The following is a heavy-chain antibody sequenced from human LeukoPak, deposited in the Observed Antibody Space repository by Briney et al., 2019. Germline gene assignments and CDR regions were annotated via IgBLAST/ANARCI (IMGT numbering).Heavy chain of an antibody. J-gene: IGHJ4*02. CDR1: GYTLTELS. CDR2: FDPEDGET. Sequence: ASVKVSCKVSGYTLTELSMHWVRQAPGKGLEWMGGFDPEDGETIYAQKFQGRVTMTEDTSTDTAYMELGSLRSEDTAVYYCATGGYCSGGSCHWGQGTLVTVSS. V-gene: IGHV1-24*01. CDR3: ATGGYCSGGSCH. D-gene: IGHD2-15*01.